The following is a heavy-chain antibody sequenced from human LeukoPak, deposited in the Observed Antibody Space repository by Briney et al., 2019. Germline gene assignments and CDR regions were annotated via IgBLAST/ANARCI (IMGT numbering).Heavy chain of an antibody. CDR1: GFTFSSYA. J-gene: IGHJ4*02. Sequence: GGSLRLSCAASGFTFSSYAMHWVRQAPGKGLEWVAVKSYDGSNKYYADSVKGRFTISRDNSKNTLYLQMNSLRAEDTAVYYCARERGLLRHFDYWGQGTLVTVSS. CDR2: KSYDGSNK. V-gene: IGHV3-30-3*01. D-gene: IGHD1-26*01. CDR3: ARERGLLRHFDY.